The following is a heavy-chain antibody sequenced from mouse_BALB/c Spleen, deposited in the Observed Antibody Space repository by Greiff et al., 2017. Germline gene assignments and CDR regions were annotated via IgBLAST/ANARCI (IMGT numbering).Heavy chain of an antibody. CDR3: ARRLTGHYFDY. Sequence: DVMLVESGGGLVKPGGSLKLSCAASGFTFSDYGMHWVRQAPEKGLEWVAYISSGSSTIYYADTVKGRFTISRDNAKNTLFLQMTSLRSEDTAMYYCARRLTGHYFDYWGQGTTLTVSS. D-gene: IGHD4-1*01. CDR1: GFTFSDYG. CDR2: ISSGSSTI. V-gene: IGHV5-17*01. J-gene: IGHJ2*01.